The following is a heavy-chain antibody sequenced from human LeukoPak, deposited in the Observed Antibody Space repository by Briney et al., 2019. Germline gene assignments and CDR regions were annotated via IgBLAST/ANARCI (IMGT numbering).Heavy chain of an antibody. J-gene: IGHJ4*02. CDR1: GGSISSGDYY. CDR3: ASSDFWSGYYVDY. V-gene: IGHV4-30-4*08. D-gene: IGHD3-3*01. Sequence: SETLSLTCTVSGGSISSGDYYWSWIRQPTGKGLEWIGYIYYSGSTYYNPSLKSRVTISVDTSKNQFSLKLSSVTAADTAVYYCASSDFWSGYYVDYWGQGTLVTVSS. CDR2: IYYSGST.